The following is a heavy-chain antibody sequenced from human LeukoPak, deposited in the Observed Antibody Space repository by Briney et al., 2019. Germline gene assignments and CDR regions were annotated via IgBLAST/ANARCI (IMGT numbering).Heavy chain of an antibody. V-gene: IGHV1-18*01. CDR2: ISRYTGNT. Sequence: GAAVKVSCKASGYTFINYGISWVRQAPGQGLEWMVWISRYTGNTNYALQLQGRVTMTTDTSTSTAYMELRSLRSDDTAVYYCARVSVTLFGAVIILNAFDVWGQGTMVTVSS. CDR1: GYTFINYG. CDR3: ARVSVTLFGAVIILNAFDV. J-gene: IGHJ3*01. D-gene: IGHD3-3*01.